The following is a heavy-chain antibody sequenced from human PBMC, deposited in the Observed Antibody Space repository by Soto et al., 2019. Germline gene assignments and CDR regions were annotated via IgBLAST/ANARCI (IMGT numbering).Heavy chain of an antibody. CDR3: AREGGTQLLWFGELSDYYYYGMDV. V-gene: IGHV1-3*01. Sequence: ASVKVSCKASGYSFTSYAMHWVRQAPGQRLEWMGWTNAGNGNTKYSQKFQGRVTITRDTSASTAYMELSSLRSEDTAVYYCAREGGTQLLWFGELSDYYYYGMDVWGQGTTVTVSS. CDR1: GYSFTSYA. D-gene: IGHD3-10*01. J-gene: IGHJ6*02. CDR2: TNAGNGNT.